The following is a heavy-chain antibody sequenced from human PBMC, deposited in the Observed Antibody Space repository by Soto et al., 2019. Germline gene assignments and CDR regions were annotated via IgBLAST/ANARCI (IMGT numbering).Heavy chain of an antibody. CDR2: ISYDGSNK. D-gene: IGHD3-3*01. Sequence: QVQLVESGGGVVQPGRSLRLSCAASGFTFSSYAMHWVRQAPGKGLERVAVISYDGSNKYYADSVKGRFTISRDNSNHTRYLQMYCLGAEDTAVYYCARGSDDFCSGYFSLGSYYGMDVWGQGTTVTVSS. CDR3: ARGSDDFCSGYFSLGSYYGMDV. CDR1: GFTFSSYA. V-gene: IGHV3-30-3*01. J-gene: IGHJ6*02.